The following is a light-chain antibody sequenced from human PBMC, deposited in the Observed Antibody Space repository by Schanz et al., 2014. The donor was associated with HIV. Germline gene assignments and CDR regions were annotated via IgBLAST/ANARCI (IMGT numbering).Light chain of an antibody. Sequence: DIQLTQSPSSLSASVGDRVTITCQASEDISNYLNWFQHKPGKAPKLLIYDASDLETGVPSRFSGGGSGRVFTLTISGLQPEDFTTYYCQQSYITPYTFGQGTNLDIK. J-gene: IGKJ2*01. CDR1: EDISNY. V-gene: IGKV1-39*01. CDR3: QQSYITPYT. CDR2: DAS.